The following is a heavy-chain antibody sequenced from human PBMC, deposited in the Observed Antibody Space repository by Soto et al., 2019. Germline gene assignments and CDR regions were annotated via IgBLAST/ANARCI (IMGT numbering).Heavy chain of an antibody. D-gene: IGHD2-21*01. CDR2: ISSGGNTK. Sequence: EVQLVESGGGLVKPGGSLRLSCVASGFTCSRYSINWFRQAPGKGLEWVSSISSGGNTKSYANSVKGRFTISRDNATKSLYLEMNRPSPGYTAVYYRAIVAYWGQGTMVNASS. CDR1: GFTCSRYS. V-gene: IGHV3-21*01. CDR3: AIVAY. J-gene: IGHJ4*02.